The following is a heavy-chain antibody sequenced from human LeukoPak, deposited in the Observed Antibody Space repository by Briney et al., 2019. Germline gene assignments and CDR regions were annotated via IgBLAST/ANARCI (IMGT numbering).Heavy chain of an antibody. Sequence: SETLSLTCTVSGGSISSYYWSWIRQPPGKGLEWIGYIYYSGSTYYNPSLKSRVTISVDTSKNQFSLKLSSVTAADTAVYYCARVLGYYGSGSYNYFDYWGQGTLVTVSS. J-gene: IGHJ4*02. CDR2: IYYSGST. V-gene: IGHV4-59*12. D-gene: IGHD3-10*01. CDR3: ARVLGYYGSGSYNYFDY. CDR1: GGSISSYY.